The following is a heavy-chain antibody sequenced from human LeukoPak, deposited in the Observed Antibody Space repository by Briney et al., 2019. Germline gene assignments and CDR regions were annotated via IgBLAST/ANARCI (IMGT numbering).Heavy chain of an antibody. Sequence: GGSLRLSCAASGFTFSNAWMSWVRQAPGKGLEWVGRIKSKTDGGTTDYAAPVKGRFTISRDDSKNTLYLQMNSLKTEDTAVYYCAVGRDGYNPYFDYWGQGTLVTVSS. D-gene: IGHD5-24*01. CDR3: AVGRDGYNPYFDY. V-gene: IGHV3-15*01. CDR2: IKSKTDGGTT. CDR1: GFTFSNAW. J-gene: IGHJ4*02.